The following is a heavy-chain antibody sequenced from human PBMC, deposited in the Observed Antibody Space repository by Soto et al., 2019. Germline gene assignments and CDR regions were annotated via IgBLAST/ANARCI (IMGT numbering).Heavy chain of an antibody. CDR1: GFTFSSYA. Sequence: GSLRLSCAASGFTFSSYAMHWVRQAPGKGLEWVAVISYDGSNKYYADSVKGRFTISRDNSKNTLYLQMNSLRAEDTAVYYCARGAPVGVVFGVVIIPSFDYWGQGTLVTVSS. J-gene: IGHJ4*02. V-gene: IGHV3-30-3*01. CDR3: ARGAPVGVVFGVVIIPSFDY. CDR2: ISYDGSNK. D-gene: IGHD3-3*01.